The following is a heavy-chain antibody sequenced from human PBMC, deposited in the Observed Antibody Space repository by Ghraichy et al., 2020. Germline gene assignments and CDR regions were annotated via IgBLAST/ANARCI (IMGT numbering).Heavy chain of an antibody. V-gene: IGHV4-31*03. D-gene: IGHD2-2*01. CDR2: IYYSGST. CDR3: ARGVVVPAAPHRLNGMDV. CDR1: GGSISSGGYY. Sequence: SETLSLTCTVSGGSISSGGYYWSWIRQHPGKGLEWIGYIYYSGSTYYNPSLKSRVTISVDTSKNQFSLKLSSVTAADTAVYYCARGVVVPAAPHRLNGMDVWGQGTTVTVSS. J-gene: IGHJ6*02.